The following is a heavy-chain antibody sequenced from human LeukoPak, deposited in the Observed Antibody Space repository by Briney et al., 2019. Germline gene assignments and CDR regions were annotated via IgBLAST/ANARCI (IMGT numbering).Heavy chain of an antibody. Sequence: GESLKISCKGSGYSFTSYWIGWVRQMPGKGLEWMGIIYPGDSDTRYSPSFQGQVTISADKSISTAYPQWSSLKASDTAMYYCARQFCSSTSCYRSWFDPWGQGTLVTVSS. CDR3: ARQFCSSTSCYRSWFDP. CDR1: GYSFTSYW. V-gene: IGHV5-51*01. D-gene: IGHD2-2*02. J-gene: IGHJ5*02. CDR2: IYPGDSDT.